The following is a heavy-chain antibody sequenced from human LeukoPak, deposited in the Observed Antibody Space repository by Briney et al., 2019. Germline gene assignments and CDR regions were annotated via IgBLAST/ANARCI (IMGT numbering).Heavy chain of an antibody. CDR1: GFTFSSYS. Sequence: GGSLRLSCAASGFTFSSYSMNWVRQAPGKGLEWVSSISSSSTYIYYADSVKGRFTISGDNAKNSLSLQMNSLRAEDTAVYYCAREALNMYYGMDVWGQGTTVTVSS. CDR3: AREALNMYYGMDV. D-gene: IGHD1/OR15-1a*01. V-gene: IGHV3-21*01. CDR2: ISSSSTYI. J-gene: IGHJ6*02.